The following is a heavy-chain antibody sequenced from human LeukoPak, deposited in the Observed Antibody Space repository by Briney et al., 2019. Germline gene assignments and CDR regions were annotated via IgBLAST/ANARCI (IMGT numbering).Heavy chain of an antibody. Sequence: GGSLKLSCAASGFTFSGSAMHWVRQASGKGLEWVGRIRSKANSYATAYAASVKGRFTISRDDSKNTAYLQMNNLRAEDTAVYYCAKHLKRGQTVYYYYAMDVWGQGTTVTVSS. J-gene: IGHJ6*02. CDR3: AKHLKRGQTVYYYYAMDV. V-gene: IGHV3-73*01. CDR1: GFTFSGSA. D-gene: IGHD4-11*01. CDR2: IRSKANSYAT.